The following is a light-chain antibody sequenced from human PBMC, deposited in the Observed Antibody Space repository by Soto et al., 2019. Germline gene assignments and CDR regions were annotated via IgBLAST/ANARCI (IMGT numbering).Light chain of an antibody. CDR3: MQRIKFPYT. CDR1: QSLLDSDDGNTY. J-gene: IGKJ2*01. V-gene: IGKV2-40*01. CDR2: TVS. Sequence: LIMTQTPLSLPVTPGEPASISCRSSQSLLDSDDGNTYLDWYLQKPGQSPQLLIYTVSYRASGVPDRFSGSGSGTDFTLKISRVEAEDVGVYYCMQRIKFPYTFGQGTKLEIK.